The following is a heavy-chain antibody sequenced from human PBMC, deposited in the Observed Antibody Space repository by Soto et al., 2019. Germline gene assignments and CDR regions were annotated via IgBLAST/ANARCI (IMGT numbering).Heavy chain of an antibody. V-gene: IGHV1-69*02. CDR3: ARSYTQIMTPVVTPRGEAFDI. D-gene: IGHD4-17*01. Sequence: QVQLVQSGAEVKKPGSSVKVSCKASGGTFSSYTISWVRQAPGQGLEWMGRIIPILGIANYAQKFQGRVTITADKSTSTAYMQLSSLRSEDTAVYYCARSYTQIMTPVVTPRGEAFDIWGQGTMVTVSS. CDR1: GGTFSSYT. CDR2: IIPILGIA. J-gene: IGHJ3*02.